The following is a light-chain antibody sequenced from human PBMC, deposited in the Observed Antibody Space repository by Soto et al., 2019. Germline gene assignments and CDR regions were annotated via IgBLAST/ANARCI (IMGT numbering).Light chain of an antibody. Sequence: DIVMTQSPDSLAVSLGERATINCKSSQSVLYSSNNKNYLAWYQQKPGQPPKLLIYWASTRESGVPDRFSGSGSGTDFNLTISSLQAEDVEVYYCQQYYSTLYTFGQGTKLEIK. J-gene: IGKJ2*01. V-gene: IGKV4-1*01. CDR3: QQYYSTLYT. CDR2: WAS. CDR1: QSVLYSSNNKNY.